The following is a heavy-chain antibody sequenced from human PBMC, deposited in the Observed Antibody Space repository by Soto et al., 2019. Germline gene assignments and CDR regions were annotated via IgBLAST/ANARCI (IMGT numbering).Heavy chain of an antibody. CDR1: GYTFTGYY. J-gene: IGHJ6*02. V-gene: IGHV1-2*02. CDR2: INPNSGGT. Sequence: VASVKVSCKASGYTFTGYYMHWVRQAPGQGLEWMGWINPNSGGTNYAQKFQGRVTMTRDTSISTAYMELSRLRSDDTAVYYCARVEYSSSSYYYYYYGMDVWGQGTTVTVS. D-gene: IGHD6-6*01. CDR3: ARVEYSSSSYYYYYYGMDV.